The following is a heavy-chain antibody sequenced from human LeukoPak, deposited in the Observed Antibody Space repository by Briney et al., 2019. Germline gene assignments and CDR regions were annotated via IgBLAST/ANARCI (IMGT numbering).Heavy chain of an antibody. V-gene: IGHV4-39*07. CDR1: GGSISSSSYY. CDR2: IYNSESI. CDR3: ARGIGYYDSSGYLY. J-gene: IGHJ4*02. D-gene: IGHD3-22*01. Sequence: SETLSLTCTVSGGSISSSSYYWGWIRQPPGKGLEWIGSIYNSESIYSKPSLRSRVTISLDTSTNQFSLKLSSLTAADTALYFCARGIGYYDSSGYLYWGQGTLVTVSS.